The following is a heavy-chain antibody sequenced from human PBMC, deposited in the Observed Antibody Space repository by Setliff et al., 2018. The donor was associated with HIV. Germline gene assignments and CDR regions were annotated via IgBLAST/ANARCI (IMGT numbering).Heavy chain of an antibody. CDR3: AKGIKWLAP. CDR1: GLAVNENY. J-gene: IGHJ5*02. CDR2: LYSGFST. Sequence: GGSLRLSCAASGLAVNENYMTWVRQAPGKGLESVSILYSGFSTYYADSVRGRFSVSRASSRNTLFLQMDDLRPEDTAVYYCAKGIKWLAPWGQGTPVTVSS. V-gene: IGHV3-53*05. D-gene: IGHD2-15*01.